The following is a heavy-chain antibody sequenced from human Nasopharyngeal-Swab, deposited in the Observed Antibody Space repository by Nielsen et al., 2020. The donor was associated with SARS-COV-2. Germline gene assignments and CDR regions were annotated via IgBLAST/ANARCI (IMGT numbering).Heavy chain of an antibody. CDR1: AFTFSHYA. CDR3: AKPHLRYYDWLLFDY. Sequence: GESLKISCAGSAFTFSHYAMSWVRQAPGKGLEWVSAISGSGDNTYYADSVKGRFTISRDNPKNTLYLQMNSLRAEDTAVYYCAKPHLRYYDWLLFDYCGQGTLVTVSS. J-gene: IGHJ4*02. D-gene: IGHD3-9*01. V-gene: IGHV3-23*01. CDR2: ISGSGDNT.